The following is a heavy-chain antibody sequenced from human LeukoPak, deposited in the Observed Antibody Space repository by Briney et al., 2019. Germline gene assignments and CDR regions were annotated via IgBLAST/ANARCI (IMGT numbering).Heavy chain of an antibody. D-gene: IGHD5-18*01. Sequence: GGSLRLSCAASGFTFSSYWMSWVRQAPGKGLQWEANIKLDGSENYYVDSVRGRFTISRDNAKNSVFLQMTSLRVDDTAVYYCARDAEGRRYSPQDYWGQGTLVTVSS. CDR2: IKLDGSEN. V-gene: IGHV3-7*01. CDR3: ARDAEGRRYSPQDY. CDR1: GFTFSSYW. J-gene: IGHJ4*02.